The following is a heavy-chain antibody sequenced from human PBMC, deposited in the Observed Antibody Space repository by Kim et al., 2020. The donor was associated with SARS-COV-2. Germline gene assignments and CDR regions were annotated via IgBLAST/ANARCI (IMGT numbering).Heavy chain of an antibody. CDR3: ARDHPHYGSGSYSGRSGYYGMDV. V-gene: IGHV3-33*05. CDR2: ISYDGSNK. CDR1: GFTFSSYG. D-gene: IGHD3-10*01. Sequence: GGSLRLSCAASGFTFSSYGMHWVRQAPGKGLEWVAVISYDGSNKYYADSVKGRFTISRDNSKNTLYLQMNSLRAEDTAVYYCARDHPHYGSGSYSGRSGYYGMDVWGQGTTVTVSS. J-gene: IGHJ6*02.